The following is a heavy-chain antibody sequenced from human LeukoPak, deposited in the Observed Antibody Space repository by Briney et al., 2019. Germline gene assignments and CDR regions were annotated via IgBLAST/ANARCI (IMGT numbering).Heavy chain of an antibody. D-gene: IGHD3-10*01. J-gene: IGHJ4*02. CDR1: GFTFSNYW. CDR3: ARGGHASVDY. CDR2: IDSDGIT. V-gene: IGHV3-74*01. Sequence: GGPLRLSCAASGFTFSNYWMHWVRQAPGKERVWVSYIDSDGITRYADSVKGRFTISRDDAENTLSLQMNSLRAEDTAVYYCARGGHASVDYWGQGTLVTVSS.